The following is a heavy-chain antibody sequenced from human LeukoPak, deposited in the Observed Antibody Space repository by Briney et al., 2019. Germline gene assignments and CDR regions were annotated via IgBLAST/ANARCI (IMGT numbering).Heavy chain of an antibody. D-gene: IGHD5-12*01. CDR3: AREHSGYDS. CDR1: GYTFTNYY. V-gene: IGHV1-46*01. CDR2: INPSGGST. Sequence: ASVKVSCKASGYTFTNYYMHWVRQAPGQGLEWMGIINPSGGSTNYAQKFQGRVTRTRDTSTSTVYMELSSLRSEDTAVYYCAREHSGYDSWGQGTLLTVSS. J-gene: IGHJ5*02.